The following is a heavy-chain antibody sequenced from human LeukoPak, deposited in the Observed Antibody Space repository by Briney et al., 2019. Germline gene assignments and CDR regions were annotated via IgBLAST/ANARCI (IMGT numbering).Heavy chain of an antibody. CDR2: IYTSGST. D-gene: IGHD6-13*01. Sequence: SETLSLTPTVSGGSISTYYWSWIRPPAGRGLECIGRIYTSGSTNYTPSLKSRVTMSVDKSKNQFPLKLSSVTAADTARYYCAEHPVGSSSWYGMDVWGQGTTVTVSS. V-gene: IGHV4-4*07. CDR3: AEHPVGSSSWYGMDV. CDR1: GGSISTYY. J-gene: IGHJ6*02.